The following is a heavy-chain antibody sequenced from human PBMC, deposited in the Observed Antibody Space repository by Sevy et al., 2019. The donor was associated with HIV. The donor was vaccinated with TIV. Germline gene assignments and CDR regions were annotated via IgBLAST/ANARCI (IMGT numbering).Heavy chain of an antibody. V-gene: IGHV4-59*01. CDR1: GDSISSYY. D-gene: IGHD4-4*01. CDR2: IYYSGST. J-gene: IGHJ6*02. Sequence: SETLSLTCTVSGDSISSYYWSWIRQPPGKGLEWIGYIYYSGSTNYNPSLKSRVTISIDTSKNQFSLKVSSVTAADTAVYYCARDRTTVYYYNGMDVWGQRTTVTVSS. CDR3: ARDRTTVYYYNGMDV.